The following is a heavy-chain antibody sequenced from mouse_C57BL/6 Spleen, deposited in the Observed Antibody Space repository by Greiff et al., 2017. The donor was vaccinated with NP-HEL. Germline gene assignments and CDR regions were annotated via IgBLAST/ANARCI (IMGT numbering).Heavy chain of an antibody. Sequence: QVQLQQPGAELVKPGASVKLSCKASGYTFTSYWMQWVKQRPGQGLEWIGEIDPSDSYTNYHQKFKGKATLTVDTSSSTAYMQLSSLTSEDSAVYYCARGGYYGNYPYYFDYWGQGTTLTVSS. CDR3: ARGGYYGNYPYYFDY. D-gene: IGHD2-1*01. CDR2: IDPSDSYT. J-gene: IGHJ2*01. CDR1: GYTFTSYW. V-gene: IGHV1-50*01.